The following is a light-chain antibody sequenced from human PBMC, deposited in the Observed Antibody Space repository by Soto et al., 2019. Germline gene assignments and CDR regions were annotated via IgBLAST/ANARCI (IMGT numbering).Light chain of an antibody. V-gene: IGKV3-15*01. CDR2: RAS. CDR1: QSVDCL. Sequence: EIVLTQSPVTLSVSPREHASPSCWADQSVDCLSAWYQQRPGQAPILLIYRASTRAAGIPDRFSGSASGTEFTLTISSLQSEDFAAYYCQQYNKWPITFGQGTRLEIK. CDR3: QQYNKWPIT. J-gene: IGKJ5*01.